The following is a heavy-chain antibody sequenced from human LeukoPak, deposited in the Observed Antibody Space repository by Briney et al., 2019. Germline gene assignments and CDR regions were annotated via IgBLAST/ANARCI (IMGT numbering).Heavy chain of an antibody. J-gene: IGHJ2*01. V-gene: IGHV4-4*07. CDR2: VHTNDYT. CDR3: AREGGGLGHGWYYDI. CDR1: GGSTSTYF. Sequence: SETLFLTCTVSGGSTSTYFWAWIRQPAGEGLEWIGRVHTNDYTDYNPTLQSRVTMSIDTSKNQFSLRLPSVTAADTAVYYCAREGGGLGHGWYYDIWGRGTLVTVSS. D-gene: IGHD2-15*01.